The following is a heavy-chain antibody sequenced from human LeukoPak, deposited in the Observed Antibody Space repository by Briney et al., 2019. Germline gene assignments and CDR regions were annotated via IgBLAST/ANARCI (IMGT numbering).Heavy chain of an antibody. CDR2: IYYSGST. D-gene: IGHD4-11*01. CDR3: ARGRYSNPLPGYYYGMDV. Sequence: SQTLSLTCTVSGGSISSGGYYWSWIRQHPGKGLEWIGYIYYSGSTYYNPSLKSRVTISVDTSKNQFSLKLSSVTAADTAVYYCARGRYSNPLPGYYYGMDVWGQGTTVTVSS. CDR1: GGSISSGGYY. V-gene: IGHV4-31*03. J-gene: IGHJ6*02.